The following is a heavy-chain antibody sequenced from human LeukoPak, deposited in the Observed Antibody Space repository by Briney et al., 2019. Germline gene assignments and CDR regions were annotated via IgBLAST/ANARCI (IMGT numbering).Heavy chain of an antibody. Sequence: GGSLRLSCAASALSLNAYNMNWVRQAPGKGLEWVSSISYTGTYIYYADSVKGRFTISRDNAQNSLYLQMNNLRVEDTAVYYCARERVTTTSFDYWGQGVLVTVSS. CDR3: ARERVTTTSFDY. CDR2: ISYTGTYI. J-gene: IGHJ4*02. V-gene: IGHV3-21*01. CDR1: ALSLNAYN. D-gene: IGHD2/OR15-2a*01.